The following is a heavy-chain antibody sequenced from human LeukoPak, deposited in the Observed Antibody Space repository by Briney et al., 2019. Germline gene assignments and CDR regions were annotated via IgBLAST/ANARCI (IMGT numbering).Heavy chain of an antibody. Sequence: PGRSLRLSCATAGFTFSSYAMTWVRQAPGKGLEWLSGISGSAGSTYYADSVKGRFTISRDNSKNTLYLRMNSLRADDTAVYYCAKIPLPGIAAPGSSKPRPYYFHSWGQGTLVTVSS. V-gene: IGHV3-23*01. CDR1: GFTFSSYA. J-gene: IGHJ4*02. D-gene: IGHD6-13*01. CDR2: ISGSAGST. CDR3: AKIPLPGIAAPGSSKPRPYYFHS.